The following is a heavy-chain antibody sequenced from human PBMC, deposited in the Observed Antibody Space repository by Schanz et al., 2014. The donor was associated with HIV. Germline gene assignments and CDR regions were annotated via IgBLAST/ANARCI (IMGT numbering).Heavy chain of an antibody. CDR1: GFTFSNFW. CDR3: ARGLVT. CDR2: INNDGSNT. D-gene: IGHD2-21*02. Sequence: EEQLVESGGGLGLPGGSLRLSCAASGFTFSNFWMHWVRQAPGKGLVWVSRINNDGSNTLYADSVKGRFTISRDNAKNTLHLQMNSLRVEDTAVYFCARGLVTWGQGTLVTVS. V-gene: IGHV3-74*01. J-gene: IGHJ4*02.